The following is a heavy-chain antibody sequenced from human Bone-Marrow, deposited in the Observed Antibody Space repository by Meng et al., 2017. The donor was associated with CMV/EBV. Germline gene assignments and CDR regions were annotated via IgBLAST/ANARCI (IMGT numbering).Heavy chain of an antibody. J-gene: IGHJ5*02. Sequence: SETLSLTCTVSGGSISSYYWSWIRQPPGKGLEWIGYIYYSGSTNYNPSLKSRVTISVDTSKNQFSLKLSPVTAADTAVYYCARITMVRGVIITGFDPWGQGTLVTVSS. CDR1: GGSISSYY. CDR3: ARITMVRGVIITGFDP. D-gene: IGHD3-10*01. V-gene: IGHV4-59*01. CDR2: IYYSGST.